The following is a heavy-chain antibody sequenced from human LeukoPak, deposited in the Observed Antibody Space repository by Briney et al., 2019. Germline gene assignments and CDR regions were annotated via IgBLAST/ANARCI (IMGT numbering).Heavy chain of an antibody. V-gene: IGHV3-48*02. CDR3: ARALRGVGASYYYGMDV. D-gene: IGHD1-26*01. Sequence: GGSLRLSCAASGFTFSTYSMNWVRQAPGKGLEWVSYISSGSTSIYYADSVKGRFPISRDNAKNSLYLQMSSLRDEDTAVYYCARALRGVGASYYYGMDVWGQGTTVTVSS. CDR1: GFTFSTYS. CDR2: ISSGSTSI. J-gene: IGHJ6*02.